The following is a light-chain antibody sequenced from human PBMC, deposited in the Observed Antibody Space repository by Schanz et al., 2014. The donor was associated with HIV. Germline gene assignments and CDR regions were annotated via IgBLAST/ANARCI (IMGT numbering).Light chain of an antibody. CDR1: SSNIGAGYD. CDR2: GNS. CDR3: SSYTSSSPWV. Sequence: QSVLTQPPSVSGAPGQRVTISCTGSSSNIGAGYDVHWYQQLPGTAPKLLIYGNSNRPSGVPDRFSGSKSGTSASLAITGLQAEDEADYYCSSYTSSSPWVFGGGTKLTVL. V-gene: IGLV1-40*01. J-gene: IGLJ3*02.